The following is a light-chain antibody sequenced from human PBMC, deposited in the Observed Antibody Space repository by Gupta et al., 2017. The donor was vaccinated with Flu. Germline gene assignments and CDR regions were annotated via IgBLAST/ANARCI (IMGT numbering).Light chain of an antibody. CDR1: SSDVGAYNS. CDR3: CSYSGTHPFV. Sequence: QSALTQPTSVSGSPGQSITISCTGTSSDVGAYNSVSWYQQRPGEVPRLILYEVTLRSGVSNRFSGSKSGNTASLTISGLQPEDAADYYCCSYSGTHPFVFGSGTKVTVL. J-gene: IGLJ1*01. V-gene: IGLV2-14*01. CDR2: EVT.